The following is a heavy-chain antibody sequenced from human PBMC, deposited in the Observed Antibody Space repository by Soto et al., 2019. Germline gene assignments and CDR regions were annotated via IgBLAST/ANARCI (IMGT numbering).Heavy chain of an antibody. Sequence: ASVKVSCKASGYTFTGYYMHWVRQAPGQGLEWMGWINPNSGGTNYAQKFQGWVTMTRDTSISTAYMELSRLRSDDTAVYYCARAGRGDYYYYVMDVWGQGTTVTVSS. CDR2: INPNSGGT. J-gene: IGHJ6*02. CDR3: ARAGRGDYYYYVMDV. CDR1: GYTFTGYY. V-gene: IGHV1-2*04. D-gene: IGHD3-10*01.